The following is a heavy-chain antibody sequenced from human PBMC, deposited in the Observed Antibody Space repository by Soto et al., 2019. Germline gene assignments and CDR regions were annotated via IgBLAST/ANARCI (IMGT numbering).Heavy chain of an antibody. D-gene: IGHD2-2*01. CDR3: GREGLSLGLL. V-gene: IGHV3-48*02. CDR1: GFTFSSYS. Sequence: PGGSLRLSCAASGFTFSSYSMNWVRQAPGKGLEWVSYISSSSTIYYADSVKGRFTISRDNAKNSLYLQINSRRDEDTAVYYCGREGLSLGLLWGQGTLVTVSS. J-gene: IGHJ4*02. CDR2: ISSSSTI.